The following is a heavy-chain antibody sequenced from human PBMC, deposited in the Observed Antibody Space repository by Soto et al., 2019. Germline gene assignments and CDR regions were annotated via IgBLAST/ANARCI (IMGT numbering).Heavy chain of an antibody. CDR1: GLTVSRNY. CDR3: AKEGAGAGRWYFNY. J-gene: IGHJ4*02. Sequence: GGSLRLSCAASGLTVSRNYMSWVRQAPGKGLEWVSAISGSGSDTHYAESVKGRFTISRDNSKNTVYLQMSSLRADDTAFFSCAKEGAGAGRWYFNYWGRGPWVPVSS. CDR2: ISGSGSDT. D-gene: IGHD6-19*01. V-gene: IGHV3-23*01.